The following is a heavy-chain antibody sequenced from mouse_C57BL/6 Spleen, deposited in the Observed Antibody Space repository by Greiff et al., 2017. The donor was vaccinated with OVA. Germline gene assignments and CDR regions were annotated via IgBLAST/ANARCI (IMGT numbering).Heavy chain of an antibody. CDR3: ARDSPYYAFDY. J-gene: IGHJ2*01. CDR1: GFTFSSYA. CDR2: ISDGGSYT. V-gene: IGHV5-4*01. Sequence: EVKLVESGGGLVKPGGSLKLSCAASGFTFSSYAMSWVRQTPEKRLEWVATISDGGSYTYYPDNVKGRFTISRDNAKNNLYLQMSHLKSEDTAMYYCARDSPYYAFDYWGQGTTLTVSS. D-gene: IGHD1-1*01.